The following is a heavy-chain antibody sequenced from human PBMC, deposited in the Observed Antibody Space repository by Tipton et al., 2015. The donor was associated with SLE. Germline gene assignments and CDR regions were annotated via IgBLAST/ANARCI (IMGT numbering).Heavy chain of an antibody. Sequence: SLRLSCAASGFTVSSNYMSWVRQAPGKGLEWVSIIYNGDNTYYADSVRGRFTISRDNSKNTLSLQMDSLRPEDTSIYYCASILGNTNPSDFWGQGTLVTVSS. D-gene: IGHD2-8*01. CDR3: ASILGNTNPSDF. J-gene: IGHJ4*02. CDR1: GFTVSSNY. CDR2: IYNGDNT. V-gene: IGHV3-53*05.